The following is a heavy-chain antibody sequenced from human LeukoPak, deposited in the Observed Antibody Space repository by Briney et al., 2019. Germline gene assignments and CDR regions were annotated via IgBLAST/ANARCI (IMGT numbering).Heavy chain of an antibody. J-gene: IGHJ4*02. CDR1: GVTFSSYA. CDR3: ARAIGDGYSGYVDY. Sequence: GGSLRLSCAASGVTFSSYAMSWVRQAPGKGLEWVAVIWYDGSNKYYADSVKGRFTISRDNSKDTLYLQMNSLRAEDTAVYYCARAIGDGYSGYVDYWGQGTLVTVSS. D-gene: IGHD5-12*01. V-gene: IGHV3-33*08. CDR2: IWYDGSNK.